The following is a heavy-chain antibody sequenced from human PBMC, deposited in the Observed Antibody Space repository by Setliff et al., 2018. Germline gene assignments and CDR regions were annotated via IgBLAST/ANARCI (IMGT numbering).Heavy chain of an antibody. V-gene: IGHV1-58*01. CDR2: IVVGSGNT. CDR1: GFTFTSSA. CDR3: ARGPVKLVVMGFQH. Sequence: SVKVSCKASGFTFTSSAVQWVRQARGQRLEWVGWIVVGSGNTNYAQKFQERVTITRDMSTSTAYMELSSLRSEDTAVYYCARGPVKLVVMGFQHWGQGTLVTVSS. D-gene: IGHD2-8*02. J-gene: IGHJ1*01.